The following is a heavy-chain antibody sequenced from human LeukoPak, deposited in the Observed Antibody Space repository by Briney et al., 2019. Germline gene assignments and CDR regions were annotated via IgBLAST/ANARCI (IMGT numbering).Heavy chain of an antibody. CDR3: TRDTGTTGEVKFDP. CDR1: GNSFGDYY. D-gene: IGHD4-17*01. CDR2: IYTSGST. V-gene: IGHV4-4*07. J-gene: IGHJ5*02. Sequence: PSEALSLTCTVSGNSFGDYYWSWIRQPAGKGLEWIGRIYTSGSTTHNPSLKSRVTMSVDTSKSQFSLNLMSVTAADTAVYYCTRDTGTTGEVKFDPWGQGTLVTVSS.